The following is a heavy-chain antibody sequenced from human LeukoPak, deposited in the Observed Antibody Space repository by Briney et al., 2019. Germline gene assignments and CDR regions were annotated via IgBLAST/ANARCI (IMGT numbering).Heavy chain of an antibody. CDR3: ARDILGSQTPFDY. Sequence: GGSLRLSCAASGFTFSSYEMNWVRQAPGKGLEWVSYISSSSSTIYYADSMKGRFTISRDNAKNSLYLQMNSLRAEDTAVYYCARDILGSQTPFDYWGQGTLVTVSS. V-gene: IGHV3-48*01. J-gene: IGHJ4*02. CDR1: GFTFSSYE. CDR2: ISSSSSTI. D-gene: IGHD1-26*01.